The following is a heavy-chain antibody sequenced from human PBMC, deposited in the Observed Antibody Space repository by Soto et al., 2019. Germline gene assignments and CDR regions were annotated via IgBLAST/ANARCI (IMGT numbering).Heavy chain of an antibody. CDR3: ARQNYGGLFDY. CDR2: IDPSNSDT. D-gene: IGHD2-21*01. J-gene: IGHJ4*02. CDR1: GYSFSNHG. V-gene: IGHV5-51*01. Sequence: PGESLKISCKASGYSFSNHGVGWVRQMPGKGPEWMTVIDPSNSDTLYSPSLQGKVTVSADTSTNTVYLQWSSLEASDTAIYYCARQNYGGLFDYWGQGTLVTVSS.